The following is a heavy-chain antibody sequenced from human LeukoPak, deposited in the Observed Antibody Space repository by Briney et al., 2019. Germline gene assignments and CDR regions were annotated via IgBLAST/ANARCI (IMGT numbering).Heavy chain of an antibody. CDR3: QRHYDSSGY. Sequence: GGSLRLSCTASGFTFGDYAMSWVRQAPGKGLEWVGFIRSKACGGTTEYAASVKGRFTISRDDSKSIAYLQMNSLKTEDTAVYYCQRHYDSSGYWGQGTLVTVSS. J-gene: IGHJ4*02. CDR2: IRSKACGGTT. D-gene: IGHD3-22*01. V-gene: IGHV3-49*04. CDR1: GFTFGDYA.